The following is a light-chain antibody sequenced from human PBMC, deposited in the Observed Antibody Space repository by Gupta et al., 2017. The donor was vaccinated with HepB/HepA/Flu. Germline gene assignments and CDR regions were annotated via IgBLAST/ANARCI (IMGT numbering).Light chain of an antibody. J-gene: IGLJ2*01. Sequence: QAAVTQEPSLTLSPGWTVSLTCGSNTGAVTNGHYPYWFQQKPGQVPRILIYNTNNKHSWTPGRFSGSLLGDKAALTLTGAQPEDEADYYCLLDYSAARVFGGGTKLTVL. CDR1: TGAVTNGHY. CDR2: NTN. V-gene: IGLV7-46*01. CDR3: LLDYSAARV.